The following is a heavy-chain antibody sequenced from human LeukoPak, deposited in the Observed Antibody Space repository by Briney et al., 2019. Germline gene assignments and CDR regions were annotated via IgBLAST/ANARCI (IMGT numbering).Heavy chain of an antibody. D-gene: IGHD3-3*01. CDR2: IYYSGST. CDR3: ARAPPSTYYDFWSGYYGEYYFDY. V-gene: IGHV4-39*07. J-gene: IGHJ4*02. Sequence: SSETLSLTCTVSGGSISSTIYYWGWIRQPPGKGLEWIGSIYYSGSTNYNPSLKSRVTISVDTSKNQFSLKLSSVTAADTAVYYCARAPPSTYYDFWSGYYGEYYFDYWGQGTLVTVSS. CDR1: GGSISSTIYY.